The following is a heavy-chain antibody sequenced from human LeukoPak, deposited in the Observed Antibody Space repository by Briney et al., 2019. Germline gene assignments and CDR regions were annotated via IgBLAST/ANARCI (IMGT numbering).Heavy chain of an antibody. CDR1: GYTFTSYD. J-gene: IGHJ6*02. Sequence: ASVKVSCKASGYTFTSYDINWVRQATGQGLEWMGWMSPNSGNTGYAQKFQGRVAITRNTSISTACMELSSLRSDDTAVYYCARESYYYGSGPGAYSYYYGMDVWGQGTTVTVSS. D-gene: IGHD3-10*01. CDR3: ARESYYYGSGPGAYSYYYGMDV. V-gene: IGHV1-8*03. CDR2: MSPNSGNT.